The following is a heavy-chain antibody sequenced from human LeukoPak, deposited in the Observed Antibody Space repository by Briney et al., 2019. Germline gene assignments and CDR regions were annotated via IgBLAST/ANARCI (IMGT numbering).Heavy chain of an antibody. D-gene: IGHD2-2*01. CDR3: TVTVGRYCSGTTCYYYYMDV. CDR1: GYTFTGYY. CDR2: INPNSGAT. Sequence: GASVKVSCKASGYTFTGYYLNWVRQAPGQGLEWMGWINPNSGATKYAQKFQGRVTMTRDTPISTAYMELSRLRSDDTAVYYCTVTVGRYCSGTTCYYYYMDVWGKGTTVTVSS. V-gene: IGHV1-2*02. J-gene: IGHJ6*03.